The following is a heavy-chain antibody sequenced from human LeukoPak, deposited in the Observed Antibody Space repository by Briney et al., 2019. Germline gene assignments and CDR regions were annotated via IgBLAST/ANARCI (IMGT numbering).Heavy chain of an antibody. J-gene: IGHJ4*02. Sequence: PGGSLRLSCAASGFTFSSYAMSWVRQAPGKGLEWVSAISGSGGSTYYADSVKGRFTISRDNSKNTLYLQMNSLRAADTAVYYCAKVGIYAAMVTDPAVYWGQGTLVTVSS. CDR2: ISGSGGST. CDR3: AKVGIYAAMVTDPAVY. D-gene: IGHD5-18*01. CDR1: GFTFSSYA. V-gene: IGHV3-23*01.